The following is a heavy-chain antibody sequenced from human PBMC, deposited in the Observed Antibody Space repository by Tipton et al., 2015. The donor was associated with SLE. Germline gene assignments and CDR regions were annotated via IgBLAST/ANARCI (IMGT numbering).Heavy chain of an antibody. Sequence: TLSLTCAVSGYSISSGYYWGWVRQPPGKGLEWIGSIYHSGSTDYNPSLKSRVTISVDTSKNQFSLKLSSVTAADTAVYYCAAKGATVVFWGQGTLVTVSS. CDR3: AAKGATVVF. D-gene: IGHD4-23*01. CDR1: GYSISSGYY. V-gene: IGHV4-38-2*01. J-gene: IGHJ4*02. CDR2: IYHSGST.